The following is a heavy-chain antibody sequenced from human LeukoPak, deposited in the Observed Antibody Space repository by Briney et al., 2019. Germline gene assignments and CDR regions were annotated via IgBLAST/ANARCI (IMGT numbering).Heavy chain of an antibody. V-gene: IGHV4-59*08. Sequence: SETLSLTCTVSGGSISSYYWSWIRQPPGKGLEWIGYIYYSGSTNYNPSLKSRVTISVDTSKNQFSLKPSSVTAADTAVYYCARRVGSWFDPWGQGTLVTVSS. J-gene: IGHJ5*02. D-gene: IGHD2-15*01. CDR2: IYYSGST. CDR1: GGSISSYY. CDR3: ARRVGSWFDP.